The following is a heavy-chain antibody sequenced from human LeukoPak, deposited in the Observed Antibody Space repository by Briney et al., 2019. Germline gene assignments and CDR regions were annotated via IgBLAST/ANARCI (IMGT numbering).Heavy chain of an antibody. J-gene: IGHJ4*02. D-gene: IGHD3-22*01. CDR3: ARPYYYDSSGYYYY. CDR2: IKQDGSEK. Sequence: GGSLRLSCAASGFTFSSYWMNWVRQAPGKGLEWVANIKQDGSEKYYVDSVKGRFTISRDNAKNSLYLQMNSLRAEDTAVYYCARPYYYDSSGYYYYWGQGTLVTVSS. CDR1: GFTFSSYW. V-gene: IGHV3-7*01.